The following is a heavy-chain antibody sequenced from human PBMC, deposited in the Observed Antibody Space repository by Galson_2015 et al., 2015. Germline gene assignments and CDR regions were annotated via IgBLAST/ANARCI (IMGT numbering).Heavy chain of an antibody. CDR1: GGTFSSYT. J-gene: IGHJ4*02. Sequence: SVKVSCKASGGTFSSYTISWVRQAPGQGLEWMGRIIPILGIANYAQKFQGRVTITADKSTSTAYMELSSLRSEDTAVYYCANDCSSTSCYVDWGQGTLVTVSS. V-gene: IGHV1-69*02. CDR2: IIPILGIA. D-gene: IGHD2-2*01. CDR3: ANDCSSTSCYVD.